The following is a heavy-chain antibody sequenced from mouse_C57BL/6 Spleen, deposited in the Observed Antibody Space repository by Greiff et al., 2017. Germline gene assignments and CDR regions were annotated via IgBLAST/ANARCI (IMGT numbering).Heavy chain of an antibody. D-gene: IGHD4-1*01. V-gene: IGHV1-4*01. Sequence: QVQLQQSGAELARPGASVKMSCKASGYTFTSYTMHWVKQRPGQGLEWIGYINPSSGYTKYNQKFKDKATLTADKSSSTAYMQLSSLTSEDSAVYYCARKELGHFDYWGQGTTRTVSS. CDR2: INPSSGYT. J-gene: IGHJ2*01. CDR1: GYTFTSYT. CDR3: ARKELGHFDY.